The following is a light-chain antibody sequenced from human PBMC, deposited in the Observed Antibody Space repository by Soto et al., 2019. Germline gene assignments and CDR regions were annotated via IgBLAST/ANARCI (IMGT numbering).Light chain of an antibody. CDR2: EVS. CDR1: SSDVGGYNY. Sequence: QSALTQPASVSGSPGQSITISCTGTSSDVGGYNYVSWYQQHPGKAPKLMIYEVSNRPSGVSNRFSGSMSGNTASLTISGLQAEDEADYYCSSYTSSSTPYVFGTGTKVTVL. J-gene: IGLJ1*01. CDR3: SSYTSSSTPYV. V-gene: IGLV2-14*01.